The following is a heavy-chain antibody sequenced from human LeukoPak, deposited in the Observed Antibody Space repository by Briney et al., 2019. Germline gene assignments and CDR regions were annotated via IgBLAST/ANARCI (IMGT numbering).Heavy chain of an antibody. Sequence: KPSETLSLTCTVSGGSISSYHWSWIRQPPGKGLEWIGYIDYSGSTNYNPSLKSRVTISVDTSKNQFSLKLSSVTAADTAVYYCARDSGGYNWFDPWDQGTLVTVSS. CDR2: IDYSGST. V-gene: IGHV4-59*01. CDR3: ARDSGGYNWFDP. J-gene: IGHJ5*02. CDR1: GGSISSYH.